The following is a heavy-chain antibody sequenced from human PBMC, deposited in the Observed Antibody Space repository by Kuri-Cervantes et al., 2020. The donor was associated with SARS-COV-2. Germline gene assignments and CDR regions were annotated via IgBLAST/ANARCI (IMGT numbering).Heavy chain of an antibody. D-gene: IGHD4-11*01. V-gene: IGHV1-69*04. CDR2: IIPILGTA. J-gene: IGHJ4*02. CDR3: ARKDYSNYDHPLDY. CDR1: AGTFSSYD. Sequence: SAQVSCKASAGTFSSYDISWVRQAPGQGVEWVGRIIPILGTANYAQNFQGRVTITADKSTSTAYMELSSLRSEDTAVYYCARKDYSNYDHPLDYWGQGTLVTVSS.